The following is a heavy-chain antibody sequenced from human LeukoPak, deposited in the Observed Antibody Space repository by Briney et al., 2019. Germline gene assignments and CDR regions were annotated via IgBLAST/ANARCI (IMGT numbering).Heavy chain of an antibody. V-gene: IGHV3-53*05. CDR2: IYSGGST. CDR3: ARDAYGDSYYFDY. CDR1: GFTVSSNY. J-gene: IGHJ4*02. D-gene: IGHD4-17*01. Sequence: GGSLRLSCAASGFTVSSNYMSWVRQAPGKGLEWVSVIYSGGSTYYADSVKGRFTISRDNSKNTLYLQMNSLRAEDTAVYYCARDAYGDSYYFDYWGQGTLVTVSS.